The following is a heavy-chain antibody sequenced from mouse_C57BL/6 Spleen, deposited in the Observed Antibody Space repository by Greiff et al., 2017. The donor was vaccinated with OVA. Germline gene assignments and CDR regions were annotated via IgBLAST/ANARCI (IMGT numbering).Heavy chain of an antibody. CDR3: ARVRAIYYDSPYYAMDY. J-gene: IGHJ4*01. CDR2: IYPGDGDT. CDR1: GYAFSSSW. D-gene: IGHD2-4*01. Sequence: QVQLQQSGPELVKPGASVKISCKASGYAFSSSWMNWVKQRPGKGLEWIGRIYPGDGDTNYNGKFKGKATLTADKSSITAYMQLSSLTSDDSAVYFCARVRAIYYDSPYYAMDYWGQGTSVTVSS. V-gene: IGHV1-82*01.